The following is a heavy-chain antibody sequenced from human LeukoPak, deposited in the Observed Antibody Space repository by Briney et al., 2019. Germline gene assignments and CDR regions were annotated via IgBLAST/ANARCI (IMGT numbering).Heavy chain of an antibody. CDR2: IHPGNSDI. J-gene: IGHJ5*02. CDR1: GYNFANYW. Sequence: GESLKISCKGSGYNFANYWIAWVRQMPGKGLEWMGIIHPGNSDIRYSPSFQGQVTISADKSISTAYLQWSSLKASDTAIYYCARAPTGFLNWFDPWGQGTLVTVSS. V-gene: IGHV5-51*01. D-gene: IGHD2-8*02. CDR3: ARAPTGFLNWFDP.